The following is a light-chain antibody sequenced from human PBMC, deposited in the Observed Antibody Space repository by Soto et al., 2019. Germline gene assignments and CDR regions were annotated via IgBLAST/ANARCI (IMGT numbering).Light chain of an antibody. CDR3: GTWDSSLSAMV. CDR1: SFNIGNSY. Sequence: QSALTQPPSVSAAPGQKVTISCSGSSFNIGNSYVSWYQQLPGTAPILLIYDNNKRPSGIPDRFSGSKSGTSATLGITGLQTGDEADYYCGTWDSSLSAMVFGGGTKLTVL. V-gene: IGLV1-51*01. J-gene: IGLJ2*01. CDR2: DNN.